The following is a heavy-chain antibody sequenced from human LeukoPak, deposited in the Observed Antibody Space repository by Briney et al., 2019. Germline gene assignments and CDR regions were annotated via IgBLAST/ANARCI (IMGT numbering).Heavy chain of an antibody. D-gene: IGHD2/OR15-2a*01. CDR1: GFTFSSYW. V-gene: IGHV3-30*18. CDR3: AKDYDYLYAFDI. Sequence: GGSLRLSCAASGFTFSSYWMSWVRQAPGKGLEWVAVISYDGSNKYYADSVKGRFTISRDNSKNTLYLQMNSLRAEDTAVYYCAKDYDYLYAFDIWGQGTMVTVSS. CDR2: ISYDGSNK. J-gene: IGHJ3*02.